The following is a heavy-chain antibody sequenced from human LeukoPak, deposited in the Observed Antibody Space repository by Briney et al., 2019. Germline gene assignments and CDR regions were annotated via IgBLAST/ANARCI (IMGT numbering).Heavy chain of an antibody. J-gene: IGHJ4*02. D-gene: IGHD2-2*01. CDR2: IYSGGST. CDR1: GFTVSSSY. Sequence: GGSLRLSCAASGFTVSSSYMSWVRQAPGKGLEWVSVIYSGGSTYYADSVKGRFTISRDNSKNTLFLQINSLRAEDTAVYYCGRSRGYCSSTSCYAGSGYFDYWGQGTLVTVSS. CDR3: GRSRGYCSSTSCYAGSGYFDY. V-gene: IGHV3-66*01.